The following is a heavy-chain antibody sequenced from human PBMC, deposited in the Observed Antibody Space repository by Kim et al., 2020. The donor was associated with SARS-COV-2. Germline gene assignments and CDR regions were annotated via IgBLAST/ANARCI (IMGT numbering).Heavy chain of an antibody. CDR2: IYSGGST. J-gene: IGHJ4*02. Sequence: GGSLRLSCAASGFTVSSNYMSWVRQAPGKGLEWVSVIYSGGSTYYADSVKGRFTISRDNSKNTLYLQMNSLRAEDTAVYYCARSLPYYYDSSGYLDYWGQGTLVTVSS. V-gene: IGHV3-53*01. D-gene: IGHD3-22*01. CDR3: ARSLPYYYDSSGYLDY. CDR1: GFTVSSNY.